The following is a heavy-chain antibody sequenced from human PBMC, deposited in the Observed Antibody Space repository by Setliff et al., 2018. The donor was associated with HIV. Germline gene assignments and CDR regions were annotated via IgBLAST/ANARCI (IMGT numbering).Heavy chain of an antibody. CDR1: GDIPRHYG. D-gene: IGHD3-10*01. CDR3: GRGVLYGLSEY. V-gene: IGHV1-69*13. CDR2: VIPVFGEP. J-gene: IGHJ4*02. Sequence: SVKVSCKASGDIPRHYGFNWVRQAPGQGLEWVGSVIPVFGEPHYAQRFQGRVTITADHSSNTAYMEIMSLRSDDTATCYCGRGVLYGLSEYWGPGSLVTVSS.